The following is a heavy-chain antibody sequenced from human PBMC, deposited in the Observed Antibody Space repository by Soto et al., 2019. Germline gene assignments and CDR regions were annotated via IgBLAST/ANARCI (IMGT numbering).Heavy chain of an antibody. J-gene: IGHJ6*03. D-gene: IGHD3-3*01. V-gene: IGHV4-34*01. CDR2: INHSGST. CDR1: GGSFSGYY. CDR3: AKDPTIFGVVISAYYYMDV. Sequence: SETLSLTCAVYGGSFSGYYWSWIRQPPGKGLEWIGEINHSGSTNYNPSLKSRVTISVDTSKNQFSLKLSSVTAEDTAVYYCAKDPTIFGVVISAYYYMDVWGKGTTVTVSS.